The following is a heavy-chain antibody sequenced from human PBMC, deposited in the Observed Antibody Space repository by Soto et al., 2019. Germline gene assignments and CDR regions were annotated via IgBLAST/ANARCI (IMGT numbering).Heavy chain of an antibody. V-gene: IGHV1-18*01. J-gene: IGHJ5*02. Sequence: QVQLVQSGAEVKKPGASVKVSCKASGYRFSSYGITWVRQAPGQGLDWMGWISTYNGNANYAQKFRGRVTMTTDTSTSTAHMELRSLRSDDTAVYYCARTAIGAPNWLDPWGQGTLVSVSS. D-gene: IGHD4-17*01. CDR1: GYRFSSYG. CDR2: ISTYNGNA. CDR3: ARTAIGAPNWLDP.